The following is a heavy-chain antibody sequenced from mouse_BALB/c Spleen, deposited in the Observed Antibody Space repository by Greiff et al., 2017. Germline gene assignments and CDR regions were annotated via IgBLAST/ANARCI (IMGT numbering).Heavy chain of an antibody. CDR3: ASPLYSMDY. V-gene: IGHV3-2*02. J-gene: IGHJ4*01. Sequence: EVQLQESGPGLVKPSQSLSLTCTVTGYSITSDYAWNWIRQFPGNKLEWMGYISYSGSTSYNPSLKSRISITRDTSKNQFFLQLNSVTTEDTATYYCASPLYSMDYWGQGTSVTVSS. CDR2: ISYSGST. D-gene: IGHD1-1*01. CDR1: GYSITSDYA.